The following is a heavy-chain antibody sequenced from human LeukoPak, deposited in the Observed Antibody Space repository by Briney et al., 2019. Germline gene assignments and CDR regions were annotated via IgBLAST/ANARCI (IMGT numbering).Heavy chain of an antibody. CDR2: IKEDGSEI. D-gene: IGHD4-11*01. Sequence: GGSLRLSCAASGFTFSNYWMNWVRQAPGKGLEWVANIKEDGSEIYYLESVKGRFTISRDNAKNSLYLQMNNMRTEDTAVYYCAFNNNFKYWGQGTQVTVSS. CDR3: AFNNNFKY. J-gene: IGHJ4*02. CDR1: GFTFSNYW. V-gene: IGHV3-7*02.